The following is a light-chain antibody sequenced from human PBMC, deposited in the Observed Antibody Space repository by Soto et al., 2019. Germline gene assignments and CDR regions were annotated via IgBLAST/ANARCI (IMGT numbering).Light chain of an antibody. CDR2: EVS. Sequence: QSALTQPASVSGSPGQSITISCTGTSSDIGTYNYVSWYQQHPGIAPKLMIFEVSNRPSGVSYRFSGSKSGNTASLTISGLQAEDEAYYYCTSYTVASTWVFGGGTKVTVL. J-gene: IGLJ3*02. CDR1: SSDIGTYNY. CDR3: TSYTVASTWV. V-gene: IGLV2-14*01.